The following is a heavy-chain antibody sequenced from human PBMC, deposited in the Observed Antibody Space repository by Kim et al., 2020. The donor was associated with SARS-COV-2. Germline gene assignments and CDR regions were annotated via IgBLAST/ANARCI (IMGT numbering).Heavy chain of an antibody. CDR2: ISYDGSNK. CDR1: GFTFSSYA. CDR3: ASSGGSYYTAFDI. J-gene: IGHJ3*02. D-gene: IGHD1-26*01. Sequence: SLRLSCAASGFTFSSYAMHWVRQAPGKGLEWVAVISYDGSNKYYADSVKGRFTISRDNSKNTLYLQMNSLRAEDTAVYYCASSGGSYYTAFDIWGQGTMVTVSS. V-gene: IGHV3-30*04.